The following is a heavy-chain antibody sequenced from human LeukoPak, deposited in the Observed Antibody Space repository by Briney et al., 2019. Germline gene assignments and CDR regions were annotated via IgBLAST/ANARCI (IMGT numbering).Heavy chain of an antibody. J-gene: IGHJ5*02. V-gene: IGHV4-39*07. Sequence: SETLSLTCAVYGGSLSGYYWGWIRQPPGKGLEWIGSIYYSGSTYYNPSLKSRVTISVDTSKNQFSLKLSSVTAADTAVYYCAREYYSGSRPFDPWGQGTLVTVSS. CDR3: AREYYSGSRPFDP. CDR2: IYYSGST. CDR1: GGSLSGYY. D-gene: IGHD1-26*01.